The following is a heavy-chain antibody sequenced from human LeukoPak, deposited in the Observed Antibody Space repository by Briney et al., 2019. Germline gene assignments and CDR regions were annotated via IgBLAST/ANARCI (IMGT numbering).Heavy chain of an antibody. V-gene: IGHV3-23*01. CDR3: AKALGGIVVVTAAD. CDR1: GFTFSSYA. CDR2: ISGSGGST. D-gene: IGHD2-21*02. Sequence: GGSLRLSCAASGFTFSSYAMSWVRQAPGKGLEWVSGISGSGGSTYYADSVKGRFTISRDNSKNTLYLQMNSLRAEDTAIYYCAKALGGIVVVTAADWGQGTLVTVSS. J-gene: IGHJ4*02.